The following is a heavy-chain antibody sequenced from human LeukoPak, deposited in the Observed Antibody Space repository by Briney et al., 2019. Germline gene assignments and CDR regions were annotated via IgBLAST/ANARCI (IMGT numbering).Heavy chain of an antibody. J-gene: IGHJ4*02. CDR3: ARGGAHSL. V-gene: IGHV3-7*03. CDR1: GFTFSTFW. Sequence: GGSLRLSCAASGFTFSTFWMSWVRQAPGEGPEWVANIKPGGSDKYYSDPDTGRFTISRDNAKKWLFLKMNSLRAEDTAVYYWARGGAHSLWGQGTLVTVSS. CDR2: IKPGGSDK.